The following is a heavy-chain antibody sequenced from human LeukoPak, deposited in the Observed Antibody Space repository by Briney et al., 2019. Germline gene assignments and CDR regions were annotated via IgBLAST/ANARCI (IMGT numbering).Heavy chain of an antibody. J-gene: IGHJ4*02. V-gene: IGHV4-4*07. CDR3: ARDLSNIAAL. Sequence: SETLSLTCTVSGGSISGYYWSWIRQPAGKGLEWIGLIHTSGSTNYNPSLKSRVTMSVDTSKNQFSLKVSSVTAAGTAVYYCARDLSNIAALWGQGTLVTVSS. CDR1: GGSISGYY. D-gene: IGHD6-6*01. CDR2: IHTSGST.